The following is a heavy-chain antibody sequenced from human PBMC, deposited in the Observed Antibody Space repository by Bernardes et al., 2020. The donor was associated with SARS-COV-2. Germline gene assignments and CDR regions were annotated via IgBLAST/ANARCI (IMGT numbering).Heavy chain of an antibody. CDR1: GFTFDDYA. CDR2: ISWNSGSI. D-gene: IGHD6-13*01. J-gene: IGHJ2*01. CDR3: WAGQLSLSSHSWYFDL. V-gene: IGHV3-9*01. Sequence: GGSLRLSCAASGFTFDDYAMHWVRQAPGKGLEWVSGISWNSGSIGYADSVKGRFTISRDNAKNSLYLQMNSLRAEDTALYYCWAGQLSLSSHSWYFDLWGRGTLVTVSS.